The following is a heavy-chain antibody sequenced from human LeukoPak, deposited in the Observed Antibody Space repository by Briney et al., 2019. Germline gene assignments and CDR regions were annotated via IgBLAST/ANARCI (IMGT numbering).Heavy chain of an antibody. D-gene: IGHD2-21*01. CDR2: IRYDGSNK. J-gene: IGHJ4*02. CDR1: GFTFRSYG. Sequence: PGGSLRLSCAASGFTFRSYGMHWVRQAPGKGLEWVAFIRYDGSNKYYADSVKGRFTISRDNSKNTLYLQMNSLRAEDTAVYYCAKDLTYCGGDCQKYFPLDYWGQGTLVTVSS. V-gene: IGHV3-30*02. CDR3: AKDLTYCGGDCQKYFPLDY.